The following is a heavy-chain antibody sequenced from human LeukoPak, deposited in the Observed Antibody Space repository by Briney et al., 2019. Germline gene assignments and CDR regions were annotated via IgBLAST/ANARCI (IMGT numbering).Heavy chain of an antibody. CDR1: GGSISSTSYY. D-gene: IGHD3-10*01. CDR3: ARTRYYYNSRSYGAPYYFDY. V-gene: IGHV4-39*01. Sequence: SSETLSLTCTVSGGSISSTSYYWGWIRQPPGKGLEWIGTIYYRGSTYYNPSLKSRVTISVDTSKNQFSLKLSSVTAADTAVYYCARTRYYYNSRSYGAPYYFDYWGQGTLVTVSS. CDR2: IYYRGST. J-gene: IGHJ4*02.